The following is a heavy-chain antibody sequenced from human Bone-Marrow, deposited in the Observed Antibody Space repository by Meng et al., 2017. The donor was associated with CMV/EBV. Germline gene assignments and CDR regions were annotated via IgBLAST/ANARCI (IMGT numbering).Heavy chain of an antibody. CDR1: GFTFSSYS. D-gene: IGHD4-17*01. CDR3: ARVALCGDYVLSYGMDV. V-gene: IGHV3-21*01. CDR2: ISSSSSYM. Sequence: GASLKISCAASGFTFSSYSMNWVRQAPGKGLEWVTSISSSSSYMYYADSVKGRFTISRDNDKNSLYLKMNNLRAEDTAVYYCARVALCGDYVLSYGMDVWGQGTTVTVSS. J-gene: IGHJ6*02.